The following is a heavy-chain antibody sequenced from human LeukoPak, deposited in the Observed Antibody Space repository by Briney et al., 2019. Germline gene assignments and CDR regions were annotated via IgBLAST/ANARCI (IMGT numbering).Heavy chain of an antibody. J-gene: IGHJ6*04. D-gene: IGHD1-1*01. CDR3: ARDAGMNYGMDV. CDR1: GFTFSDYY. Sequence: GGSLRLSCAASGFTFSDYYMSWIRQAPGKGLGWFSYISSSSSYTNYADSVKGRFTISRDNAKNSLYLQMNSLRAEDTAVYYCARDAGMNYGMDVWGKGTTVTVSS. CDR2: ISSSSSYT. V-gene: IGHV3-11*06.